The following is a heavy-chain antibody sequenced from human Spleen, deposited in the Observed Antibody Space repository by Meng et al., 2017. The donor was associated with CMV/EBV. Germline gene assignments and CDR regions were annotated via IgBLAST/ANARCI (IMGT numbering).Heavy chain of an antibody. CDR2: INHSGST. J-gene: IGHJ4*02. Sequence: SETLSLTCGIYGGSFSGYYWSWIRQPPGKGLEWIGEINHSGSTNYNPSLKSRVTISVDTSKNQFSLKLSSVTAADTAVYYCARGRITIFGVAPYYFDYWGQGTLVTVSS. V-gene: IGHV4-34*01. CDR3: ARGRITIFGVAPYYFDY. D-gene: IGHD3-3*01. CDR1: GGSFSGYY.